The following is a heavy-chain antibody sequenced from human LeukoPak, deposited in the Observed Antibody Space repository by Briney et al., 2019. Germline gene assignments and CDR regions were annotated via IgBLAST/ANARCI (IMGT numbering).Heavy chain of an antibody. J-gene: IGHJ4*02. CDR3: ARRHSSGWGPEYFDY. D-gene: IGHD6-19*01. V-gene: IGHV4-39*01. CDR2: IYYSGST. Sequence: SETLSLTCTASGGSISSSSYYWGWIRQPPGKGLEWIGSIYYSGSTYYNPSLKSRVTISVDTSKNQFSLKLSSVTAADTAVYYCARRHSSGWGPEYFDYWGQGTLVTVSS. CDR1: GGSISSSSYY.